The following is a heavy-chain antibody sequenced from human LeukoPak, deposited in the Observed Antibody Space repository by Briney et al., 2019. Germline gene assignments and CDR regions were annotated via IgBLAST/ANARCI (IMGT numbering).Heavy chain of an antibody. CDR1: GGSFSGYY. Sequence: SETLSLTCAVYGGSFSGYYWNWVRQPPGKGLEWIGEINHTGSTKYNPSLKSRVTISVDTSKNQFSLKLSSVTAADAAVYYCARGVLYYYDSSGYPYYFDYWGQGTLVTVSS. J-gene: IGHJ4*02. CDR3: ARGVLYYYDSSGYPYYFDY. CDR2: INHTGST. D-gene: IGHD3-22*01. V-gene: IGHV4-34*01.